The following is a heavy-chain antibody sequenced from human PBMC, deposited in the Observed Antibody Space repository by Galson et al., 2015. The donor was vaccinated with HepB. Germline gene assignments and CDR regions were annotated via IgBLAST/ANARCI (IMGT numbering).Heavy chain of an antibody. CDR3: ARPLDSLLWPMLGAFDI. V-gene: IGHV1-69*02. CDR1: GGTFSSYT. J-gene: IGHJ3*02. D-gene: IGHD2-2*01. CDR2: IIPILGIA. Sequence: SVKVSCKASGGTFSSYTISWVRQAPGQGLEWMGRIIPILGIANYAQKFQGRVTITADKSTSTAYMELSSLRSEDTAVYYCARPLDSLLWPMLGAFDIWGQGTMVTVSS.